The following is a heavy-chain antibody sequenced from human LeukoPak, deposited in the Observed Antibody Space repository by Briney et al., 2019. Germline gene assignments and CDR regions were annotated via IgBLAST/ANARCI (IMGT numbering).Heavy chain of an antibody. CDR2: IYYSGST. V-gene: IGHV4-59*08. Sequence: SETLSLTCTVSGGSISSYYWSWIRQPPGKGLEWIGCIYYSGSTNYNPSLKSRVTISVDTSKNQFSLKLSSVTAADTAVYYCARGGIAAGPWGQGTLVTVSS. CDR1: GGSISSYY. D-gene: IGHD6-13*01. CDR3: ARGGIAAGP. J-gene: IGHJ4*02.